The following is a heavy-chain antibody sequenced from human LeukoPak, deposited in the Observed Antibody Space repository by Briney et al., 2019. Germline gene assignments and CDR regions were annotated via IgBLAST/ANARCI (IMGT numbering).Heavy chain of an antibody. CDR1: GYTFTGYY. CDR2: INPNSGGT. CDR3: ARRAAYSSGWQIDY. Sequence: ASVKVSCKASGYTFTGYYMHWVRQAPGQGLEWMGWINPNSGGTNYAQKFQGRVTMTRDTSISTAYMELSRLRSDDTAVYYCARRAAYSSGWQIDYWGQGTLATVSS. V-gene: IGHV1-2*02. J-gene: IGHJ4*02. D-gene: IGHD6-19*01.